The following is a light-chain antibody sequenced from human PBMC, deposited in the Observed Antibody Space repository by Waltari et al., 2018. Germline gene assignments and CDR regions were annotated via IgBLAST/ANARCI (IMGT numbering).Light chain of an antibody. CDR1: SSTLGITP. CDR3: ATWDDSLNGRVV. CDR2: SYN. V-gene: IGLV1-44*01. J-gene: IGLJ3*02. Sequence: QSVLTQPPSASGTPRQRVTLPCSGSSSTLGITPFNWYQHLPGTAPKLLIYSYNQRPSGVPDRFSGSKSGTSASLAISGLQSEDEADYYCATWDDSLNGRVVFGGGTKLTVL.